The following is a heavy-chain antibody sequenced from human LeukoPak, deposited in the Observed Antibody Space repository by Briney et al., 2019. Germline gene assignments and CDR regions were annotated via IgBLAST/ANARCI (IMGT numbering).Heavy chain of an antibody. CDR3: ASATVSDAFDI. Sequence: ASVKVSCKASGYTFTSYGISWVRQAPGQGLEWMGWINPNSGGTNYAQKFQGRVTMTRDTSISTAYMELSRLRSDDTAVYYCASATVSDAFDIWGQGTMVTVSS. J-gene: IGHJ3*02. D-gene: IGHD1-26*01. CDR2: INPNSGGT. V-gene: IGHV1-2*02. CDR1: GYTFTSYG.